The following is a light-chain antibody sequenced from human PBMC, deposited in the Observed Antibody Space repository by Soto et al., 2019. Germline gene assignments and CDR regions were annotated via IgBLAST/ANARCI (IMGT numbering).Light chain of an antibody. Sequence: EIVLTQSPGTLSLSPGERATLSGRASQSVSSIYLAWYQQKPGQAPRLLIYDVSSRATGIPDRFSGSGSGTDFTLTISRLEPEDFAVYYCQQSGSSPGTFGQGTKVEIK. V-gene: IGKV3-20*01. CDR1: QSVSSIY. J-gene: IGKJ1*01. CDR2: DVS. CDR3: QQSGSSPGT.